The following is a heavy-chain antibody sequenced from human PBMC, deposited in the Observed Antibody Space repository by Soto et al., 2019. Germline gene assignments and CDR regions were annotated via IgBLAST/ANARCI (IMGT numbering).Heavy chain of an antibody. CDR3: ARMGDVLAYYYGVDV. Sequence: QVQLVQSGAEVKKPGASVKVSCKASGYSFTRYGISWVRQAPGQGLEWMGWISGYNANTNYPENRQGRVTMTTDTYTSTAYMEVRNMIPDDTAVYYCARMGDVLAYYYGVDVWGQGTTVTVSS. J-gene: IGHJ6*02. CDR1: GYSFTRYG. D-gene: IGHD3-16*01. CDR2: ISGYNANT. V-gene: IGHV1-18*01.